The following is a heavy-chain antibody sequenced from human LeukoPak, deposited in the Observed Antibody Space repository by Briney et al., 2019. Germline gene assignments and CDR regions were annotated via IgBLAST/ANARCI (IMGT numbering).Heavy chain of an antibody. J-gene: IGHJ4*02. V-gene: IGHV4-59*01. CDR3: ARVHSSSWYYFDY. D-gene: IGHD6-13*01. CDR2: IYYSGST. CDR1: GGSISSYY. Sequence: SETLSLTCTVSGGSISSYYWSWIRQPPGRGLEWIGYIYYSGSTNYNPSLKSRVTISVDTSKNQFSLKLSSVTAADTAVYYCARVHSSSWYYFDYWGQGTLVTVSP.